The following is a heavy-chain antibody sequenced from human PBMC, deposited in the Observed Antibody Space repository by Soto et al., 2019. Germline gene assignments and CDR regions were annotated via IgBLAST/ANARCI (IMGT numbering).Heavy chain of an antibody. CDR2: ISYDGSNK. CDR3: AKDPNDFWSGYYFDY. V-gene: IGHV3-30*18. Sequence: QVQLVDSGGGVVQPGRSLRLSCAASGFTFSSYGMHWVRQAPGKGLEWVAVISYDGSNKYYADSVKGRFTISRDNSKNTLYLQMKSLRAEDTAVYYCAKDPNDFWSGYYFDYWGQGTLVTVSS. D-gene: IGHD3-3*01. J-gene: IGHJ4*02. CDR1: GFTFSSYG.